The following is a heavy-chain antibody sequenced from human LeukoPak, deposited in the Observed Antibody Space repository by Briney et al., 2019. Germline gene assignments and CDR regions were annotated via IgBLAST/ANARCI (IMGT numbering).Heavy chain of an antibody. D-gene: IGHD6-13*01. CDR1: GGSISSGWW. CDR3: ARALKHLTAAPWYFDY. V-gene: IGHV4-4*02. J-gene: IGHJ4*02. CDR2: IHHTGST. Sequence: SETLSLTCAVSGGSISSGWWWSWVRQPPGKGLEWIGEIHHTGSTNYNPSLKSRVTISVDTSKNQFSLKLSSVTAADTAVYYCARALKHLTAAPWYFDYWGQGTLVTVSS.